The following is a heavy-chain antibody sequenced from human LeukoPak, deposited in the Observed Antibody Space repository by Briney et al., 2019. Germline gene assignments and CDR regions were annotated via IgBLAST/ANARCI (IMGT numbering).Heavy chain of an antibody. V-gene: IGHV1-2*06. J-gene: IGHJ1*01. CDR1: GYTFTGYY. Sequence: ASVKVSCKASGYTFTGYYMHWVRQAPGQGLEWMGRINPNSGGTNYAQKFQGRVTMTRDTSISTAYMELSRLRSDDTAVYYCARVGRSSSWSTEYFQHWGQGTLVTVSS. D-gene: IGHD6-13*01. CDR3: ARVGRSSSWSTEYFQH. CDR2: INPNSGGT.